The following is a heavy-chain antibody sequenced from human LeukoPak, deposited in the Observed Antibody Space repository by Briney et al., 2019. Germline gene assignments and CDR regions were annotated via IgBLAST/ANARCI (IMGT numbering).Heavy chain of an antibody. CDR2: INPSSGGT. CDR1: GYTFTGYY. Sequence: GASVKVSFKASGYTFTGYYMHWVRQAPGQGLEWMGWINPSSGGTNYAQKFQGRVTMTRDTSISTAYMELSRLRSDDTAVYYCARDRGPRKIPTENIPGYWGQGTLVTVSS. V-gene: IGHV1-2*02. D-gene: IGHD1-14*01. J-gene: IGHJ4*02. CDR3: ARDRGPRKIPTENIPGY.